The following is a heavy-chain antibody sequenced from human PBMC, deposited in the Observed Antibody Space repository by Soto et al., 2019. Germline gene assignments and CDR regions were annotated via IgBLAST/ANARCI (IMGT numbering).Heavy chain of an antibody. J-gene: IGHJ1*01. D-gene: IGHD6-19*01. CDR2: INAGNGNT. Sequence: VASVKVSCKASGYTFASYAMHWVRQAPGQRLEWMGWINAGNGNTKYSQKFQGRVTITRDTSASTAYMELSSLRSEDTAVYYCASYSSGLKLQPFQHWGQGTLVTVSS. V-gene: IGHV1-3*01. CDR1: GYTFASYA. CDR3: ASYSSGLKLQPFQH.